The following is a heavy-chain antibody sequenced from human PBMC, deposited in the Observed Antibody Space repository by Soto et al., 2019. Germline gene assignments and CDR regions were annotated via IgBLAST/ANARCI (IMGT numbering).Heavy chain of an antibody. J-gene: IGHJ4*02. D-gene: IGHD1-7*01. CDR3: ARNILGGTTDY. Sequence: ASVKVSCKASGGTFSSYASHWVRQAPGQGLEWMGWINAGKGDTKYPQRFQGRVTITRDTSASTAYMELSSLRSEDTAVYYCARNILGGTTDYWGPGTLVTVSS. CDR1: GGTFSSYA. CDR2: INAGKGDT. V-gene: IGHV1-3*01.